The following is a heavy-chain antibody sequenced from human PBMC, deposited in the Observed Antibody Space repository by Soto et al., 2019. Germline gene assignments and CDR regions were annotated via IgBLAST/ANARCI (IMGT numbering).Heavy chain of an antibody. D-gene: IGHD2-15*01. J-gene: IGHJ1*01. CDR3: AREHCSGGSCYLYFQH. Sequence: ASVKVSCKASGYTFTSYGISWVRQAPGQGLEWMGWISAYNGNTNYAKKLQGRVTMTTDTSTSTAYMELRSLRADDTAVYYCAREHCSGGSCYLYFQHWGQGTLVTVSS. CDR2: ISAYNGNT. CDR1: GYTFTSYG. V-gene: IGHV1-18*01.